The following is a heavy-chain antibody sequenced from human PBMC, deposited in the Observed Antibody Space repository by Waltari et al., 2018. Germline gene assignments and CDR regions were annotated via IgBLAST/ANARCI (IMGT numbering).Heavy chain of an antibody. J-gene: IGHJ4*02. CDR2: IHYSEST. D-gene: IGHD6-13*01. CDR3: AGDSSSRERADF. V-gene: IGHV4-59*01. CDR1: GASISTYY. Sequence: QVQLQESGPGLVKSSETLSLPCSVSGASISTYYWSWIRQPPGQGLEWIGYIHYSESTKYNPCRKSRVTMSLDTSRNQFSLRLSSVTAADTAVYYCAGDSSSRERADFWGQGTQVSVSS.